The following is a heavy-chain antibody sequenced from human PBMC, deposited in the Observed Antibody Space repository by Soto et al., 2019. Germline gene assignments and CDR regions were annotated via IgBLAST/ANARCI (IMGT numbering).Heavy chain of an antibody. J-gene: IGHJ4*02. CDR3: ATLTCSH. Sequence: ITLKESGPPLVKPTQTLTLTCSFSGFSLTANGVGVGWVRQPPGLALEWLAMVYWDDDKHYSASLRSRLSITKDTSKSQVVLTMTNMDPVDTGTYYFATLTCSHWGQGALVTVSS. D-gene: IGHD3-9*01. CDR1: GFSLTANGVG. V-gene: IGHV2-5*02. CDR2: VYWDDDK.